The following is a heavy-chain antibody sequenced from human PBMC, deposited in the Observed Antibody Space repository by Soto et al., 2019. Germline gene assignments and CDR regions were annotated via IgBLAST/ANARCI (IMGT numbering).Heavy chain of an antibody. CDR1: GGSISSHY. CDR3: ARRYGYNSLDY. V-gene: IGHV4-59*08. D-gene: IGHD5-12*01. Sequence: PSETLSLTCTVFGGSISSHYWSWIRQPPGKGLEWIGYIYYSGSTNYNSSLKSRVTISVDTSKNQFSLKLSSVTAADTAVYYCARRYGYNSLDYWGQGTLVTSPQ. J-gene: IGHJ4*02. CDR2: IYYSGST.